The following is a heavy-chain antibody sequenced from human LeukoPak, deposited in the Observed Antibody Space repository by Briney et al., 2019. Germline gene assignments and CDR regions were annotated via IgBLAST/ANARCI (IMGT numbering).Heavy chain of an antibody. CDR3: ARERWGDAFDI. V-gene: IGHV3-23*01. CDR2: ISGGGGST. J-gene: IGHJ3*02. Sequence: PGGSPRLSCAASGFTFSNYAMSCVRQAPGKGLEWVSTISGGGGSTYYADSVKGRFTISRDNSKNSLYLQMNSLRTEDTAVYYCARERWGDAFDIWGQGTLVTVSS. CDR1: GFTFSNYA. D-gene: IGHD3-16*01.